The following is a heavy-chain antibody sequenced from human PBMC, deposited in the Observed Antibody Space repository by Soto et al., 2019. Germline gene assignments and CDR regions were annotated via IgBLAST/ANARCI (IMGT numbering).Heavy chain of an antibody. CDR1: GYIFTNYG. CDR3: ASDSARGSNGPDDNGMEV. CDR2: LSAYNGNP. V-gene: IGHV1-18*04. J-gene: IGHJ6*02. Sequence: QDHLVQSGPEVKKPGASVKVSCKASGYIFTNYGITWVRQAPGQGLAWMGWLSAYNGNPNFAPTGQGRLTMTTDTHAATYDIELRSLTYDDTAVESWASDSARGSNGPDDNGMEVLGQGTTVTVSS. D-gene: IGHD6-13*01.